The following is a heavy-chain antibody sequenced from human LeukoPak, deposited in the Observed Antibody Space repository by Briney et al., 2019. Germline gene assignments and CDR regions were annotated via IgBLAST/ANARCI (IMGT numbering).Heavy chain of an antibody. V-gene: IGHV4-31*03. D-gene: IGHD5-18*01. J-gene: IGHJ3*02. Sequence: SQTLSLTCTVSGGFISSGGYYWSWVRQHPGKGLEWIGHIYYSGSTYHNPSLKSRLTISVDTSKNQFSLKLSSVTAADTAVYYCARGRRIQLSPAFDIWGQGTMVTVSS. CDR1: GGFISSGGYY. CDR3: ARGRRIQLSPAFDI. CDR2: IYYSGST.